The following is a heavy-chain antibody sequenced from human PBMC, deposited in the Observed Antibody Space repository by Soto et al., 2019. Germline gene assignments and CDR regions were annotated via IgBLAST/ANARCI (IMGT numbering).Heavy chain of an antibody. Sequence: PSETLSLTCTVSGGSISSSSYYWGWIRQPPGKGLEWIGSIYYSGSTYYNPSLKSRVTISVDTSKNQFSLKLSSVTAADTAVYYCARQKSGVIAVPGGMDVWGQGTTVTVS. CDR3: ARQKSGVIAVPGGMDV. D-gene: IGHD6-19*01. CDR2: IYYSGST. V-gene: IGHV4-39*01. J-gene: IGHJ6*02. CDR1: GGSISSSSYY.